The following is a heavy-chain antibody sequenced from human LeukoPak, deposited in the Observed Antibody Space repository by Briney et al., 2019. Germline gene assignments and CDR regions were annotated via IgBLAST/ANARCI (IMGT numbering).Heavy chain of an antibody. J-gene: IGHJ4*02. D-gene: IGHD2/OR15-2a*01. Sequence: PGGSLRLSCAASGFTFTSHWMGWVRQAPGKGLEWVANIKQDGSEKYYVDSVKGRFTFSRDNAKNSLYLQMNSLRAEDTAVYYCARDRSTTVSNTLGYFDYWGQGTLVTVSS. CDR3: ARDRSTTVSNTLGYFDY. CDR1: GFTFTSHW. V-gene: IGHV3-7*03. CDR2: IKQDGSEK.